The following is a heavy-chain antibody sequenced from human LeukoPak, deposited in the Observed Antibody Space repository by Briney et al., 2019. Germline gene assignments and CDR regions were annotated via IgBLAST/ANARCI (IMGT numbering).Heavy chain of an antibody. CDR3: AADDIVVMG. V-gene: IGHV1-58*02. Sequence: ASVKVSCKASGYTFTSYGISWVRQAPGQGLEWIGWIVVGSGNTNYAQKFQERVTITRDMSTSTAYMELTSLRSDDTAVYYCAADDIVVMGWGQGTLVTVSS. J-gene: IGHJ4*02. D-gene: IGHD2-15*01. CDR1: GYTFTSYG. CDR2: IVVGSGNT.